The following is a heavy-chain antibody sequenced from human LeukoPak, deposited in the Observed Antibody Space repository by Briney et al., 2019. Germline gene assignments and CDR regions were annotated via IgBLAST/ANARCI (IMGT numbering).Heavy chain of an antibody. CDR2: IHYSGST. CDR3: ARESSSSRYFMDV. V-gene: IGHV4-39*07. Sequence: SETLSLTCIVSGGSISSSSYYWAWIRQPPGKGLEWIGSIHYSGSTYKNPSLKSRVTISMDTSGSQFSLKVTSLTAADSAVYFCARESSSSRYFMDVWGRGTTVTVSS. CDR1: GGSISSSSYY. D-gene: IGHD6-6*01. J-gene: IGHJ6*03.